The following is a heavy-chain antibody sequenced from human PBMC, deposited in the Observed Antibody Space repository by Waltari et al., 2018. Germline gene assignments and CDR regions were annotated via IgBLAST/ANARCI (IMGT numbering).Heavy chain of an antibody. Sequence: QVQLQESGPGLVKPSETLSLTCTVSGGSISSYYWSWIRQPPGKGLEWIGYIYYSGSTNYNPSLKSRVTISVDTSKNQFSLKLSSVTAADTAVYYCARANWGALNWYFDLWGRGTLVTVSS. CDR1: GGSISSYY. D-gene: IGHD7-27*01. V-gene: IGHV4-59*01. J-gene: IGHJ2*01. CDR2: IYYSGST. CDR3: ARANWGALNWYFDL.